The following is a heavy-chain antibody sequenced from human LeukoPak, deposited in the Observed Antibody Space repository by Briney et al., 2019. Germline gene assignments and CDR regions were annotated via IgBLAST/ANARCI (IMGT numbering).Heavy chain of an antibody. V-gene: IGHV4-59*01. J-gene: IGHJ6*03. CDR1: GGSISTYY. CDR2: IYYSGST. CDR3: ARGPYYYFYMDV. Sequence: SETLSLTCTVSGGSISTYYWSWIRQPPGKGLEWIGYIYYSGSTNYNPSLKSRVTISVDTSKNQCSLKLSSVTAADTAVYYCARGPYYYFYMDVWGKGTTVTVSS.